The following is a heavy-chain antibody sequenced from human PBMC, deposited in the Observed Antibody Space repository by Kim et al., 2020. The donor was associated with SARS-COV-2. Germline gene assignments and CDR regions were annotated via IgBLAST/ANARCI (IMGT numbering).Heavy chain of an antibody. D-gene: IGHD4-17*01. CDR1: GFTFSSYG. V-gene: IGHV3-30*18. CDR2: ISYDGSNK. CDR3: AKDGGQLTTVTTFLYYYGMDV. Sequence: GGSLRLSCAASGFTFSSYGMHWVRQAPGKGLEWVAVISYDGSNKYYADSVKGRFTISRDNSKNTLYLQMNSLRAEDTAVYYCAKDGGQLTTVTTFLYYYGMDVWGQGTTVTVSS. J-gene: IGHJ6*02.